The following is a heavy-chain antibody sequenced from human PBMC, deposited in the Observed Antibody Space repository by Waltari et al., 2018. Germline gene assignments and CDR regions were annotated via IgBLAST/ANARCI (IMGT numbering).Heavy chain of an antibody. D-gene: IGHD3-3*02. Sequence: EGKGEEGGGGGGQGGRGGREGGGEGGGRGEDIAREGGRQAPGKGLEWVSGISWNSGSIGYACSGKGRFTISRDNAKNSLYLQMTSLRAEDMALYYCAKVLSIFWTGYFQHWGQGPLVTVSS. V-gene: IGHV3-9*03. CDR1: GGRGEDIA. CDR2: ISWNSGSI. J-gene: IGHJ1*01. CDR3: AKVLSIFWTGYFQH.